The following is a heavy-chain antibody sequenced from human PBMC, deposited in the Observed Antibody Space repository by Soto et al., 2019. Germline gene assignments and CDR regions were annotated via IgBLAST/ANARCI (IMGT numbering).Heavy chain of an antibody. V-gene: IGHV4-31*03. CDR1: GASVSSDGYY. D-gene: IGHD3-3*02. CDR3: EQAWSRSLAFQS. Sequence: ALSLTCRVSGASVSSDGYYWTLLRQYSGGGLEFIGYISHSGITYHNPSLQSRPTLSVDTSKHHFSLDLRFVTVADTAIYYREQAWSRSLAFQSWGRETLV. J-gene: IGHJ5*02. CDR2: ISHSGIT.